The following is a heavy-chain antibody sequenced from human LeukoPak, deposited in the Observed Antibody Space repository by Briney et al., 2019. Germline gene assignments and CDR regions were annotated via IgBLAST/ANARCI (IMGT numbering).Heavy chain of an antibody. CDR2: MNPNSGNT. Sequence: ASVKVSCKASGYTFTSYDINWVRQAPGQGLEWMGWMNPNSGNTGYAQKFQGRVTMTRNTSISTAYMELSSLRPEDTAVYYCARGRLVRITIFGVVTEYYYYYMDVWGKGTTVTVSS. J-gene: IGHJ6*03. CDR1: GYTFTSYD. V-gene: IGHV1-8*01. D-gene: IGHD3-3*01. CDR3: ARGRLVRITIFGVVTEYYYYYMDV.